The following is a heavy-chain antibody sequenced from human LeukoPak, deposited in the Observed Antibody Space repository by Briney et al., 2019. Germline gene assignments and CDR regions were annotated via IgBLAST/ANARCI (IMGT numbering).Heavy chain of an antibody. D-gene: IGHD4-17*01. V-gene: IGHV1-46*01. Sequence: ASVKVSCKATGYTFSSCYMHWVRQAPGQGLEWMGIINPSGGSTSYAQKFQGRVTMTRDTSTSTVYMELSSLRSDDTAVYHCALTLLGVTTVFDYWGQGTLVTVSS. CDR1: GYTFSSCY. J-gene: IGHJ4*02. CDR2: INPSGGST. CDR3: ALTLLGVTTVFDY.